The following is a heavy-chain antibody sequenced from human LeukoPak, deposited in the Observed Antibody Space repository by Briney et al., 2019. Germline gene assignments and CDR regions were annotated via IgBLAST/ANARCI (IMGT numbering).Heavy chain of an antibody. CDR1: GFIFSNYN. CDR2: ISVSSSTI. CDR3: ARGRYCGGGNCLFDY. J-gene: IGHJ4*02. Sequence: GGSLRLSCAASGFIFSNYNMNWVRQAPGKGLEWVSYISVSSSTIYYAASVKGRFTISRDNAKNSLYLQMNSLRAEDTAVYHCARGRYCGGGNCLFDYWGQGTLVTVSS. D-gene: IGHD2-21*01. V-gene: IGHV3-48*04.